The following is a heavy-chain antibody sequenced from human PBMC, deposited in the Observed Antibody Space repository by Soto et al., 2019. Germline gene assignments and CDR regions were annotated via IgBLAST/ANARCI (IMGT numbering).Heavy chain of an antibody. CDR3: ARDVATPPYNWFDP. D-gene: IGHD2-21*01. V-gene: IGHV4-4*07. CDR1: GGSIGHYY. CDR2: IQANGGT. J-gene: IGHJ5*02. Sequence: QVQLQESGPGLVKPSETLSLTCTVSGGSIGHYYWSWIRQSAGKGLEWIGRIQANGGTLYNPSLNGRVTVSVDTSKSQFSLKLTSLSAADTAIYYCARDVATPPYNWFDPWGQGTLVTVSS.